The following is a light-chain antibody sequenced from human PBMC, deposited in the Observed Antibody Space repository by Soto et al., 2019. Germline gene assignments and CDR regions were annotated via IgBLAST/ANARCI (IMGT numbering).Light chain of an antibody. CDR3: QQASSFPHT. V-gene: IGKV1-12*01. CDR1: QPISSW. Sequence: DIQMTQSPSTVSASVGDRVTITCRASQPISSWLAWFRQRPGKAPELLIYAASTLHSGVPSRFSGSGSGTDFALTISDLQPEDFATYYCQQASSFPHTFGQGTRVDIK. CDR2: AAS. J-gene: IGKJ2*01.